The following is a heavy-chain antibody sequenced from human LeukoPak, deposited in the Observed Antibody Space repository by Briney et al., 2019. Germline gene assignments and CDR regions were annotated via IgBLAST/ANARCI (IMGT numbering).Heavy chain of an antibody. D-gene: IGHD3-10*01. CDR3: VKEHSTTWFVVYF. CDR1: ALHLGSYG. CDR2: TRYHGSDR. V-gene: IGHV3-30*02. J-gene: IGHJ1*01. Sequence: GGSLRLSSALSALHLGSYGMHWVSQAQGKGLQWEAFTRYHGSDRYYADSVKGRFTIARDNSESALFLEMSSLTVDDTAVYYWVKEHSTTWFVVYFWGQGTLVTVSS.